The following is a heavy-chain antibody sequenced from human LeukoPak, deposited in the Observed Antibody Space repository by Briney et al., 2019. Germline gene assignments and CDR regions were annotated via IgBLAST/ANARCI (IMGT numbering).Heavy chain of an antibody. CDR2: IIPILGIA. CDR1: GGTFSSYA. J-gene: IGHJ4*02. Sequence: GASVKVSCKASGGTFSSYAISWVRQAPGQGLEWMGRIIPILGIANYAQKFQGRVTITADKSTSTAYMELSSLRSEDTAVYYCAILWGIVGYNYWGQGTLVTVSS. V-gene: IGHV1-69*04. CDR3: AILWGIVGYNY. D-gene: IGHD1-26*01.